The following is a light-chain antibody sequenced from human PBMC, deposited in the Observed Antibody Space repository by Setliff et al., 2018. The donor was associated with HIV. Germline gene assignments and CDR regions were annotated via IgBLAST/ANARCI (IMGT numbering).Light chain of an antibody. CDR2: WAS. CDR1: QSVLYSSNNKNY. Sequence: DIVMTQFQNSLAVSRGERATINCKSSQSVLYSSNNKNYLAWYQQKPGQPPKLLIYWASTRESGVPDRFSGSGSGTDFTLTISSLQAEDVAVYYCQQYYSTPQTFGQGTKVDIK. CDR3: QQYYSTPQT. V-gene: IGKV4-1*01. J-gene: IGKJ1*01.